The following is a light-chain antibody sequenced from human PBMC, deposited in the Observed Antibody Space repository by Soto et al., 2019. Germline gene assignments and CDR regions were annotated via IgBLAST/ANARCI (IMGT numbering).Light chain of an antibody. Sequence: QSVLTQPPSVSGSPGQSVTISCTGTSSDVGSYNSVSWYQQPPGTAPKLMIYEVSNRPSGVPDRFSGSKSGNTASLTISGLQPEDEADYYCNSYTSSNTYVFGTGTKLTVL. CDR2: EVS. CDR1: SSDVGSYNS. CDR3: NSYTSSNTYV. J-gene: IGLJ1*01. V-gene: IGLV2-18*02.